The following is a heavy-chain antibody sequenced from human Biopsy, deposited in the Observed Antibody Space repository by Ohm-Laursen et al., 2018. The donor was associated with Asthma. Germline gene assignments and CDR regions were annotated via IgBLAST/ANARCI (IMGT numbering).Heavy chain of an antibody. CDR2: IYSGGTS. Sequence: SLRLSCTASGFTVSRDHMFWVRQAPGKGLEWVSVIYSGGTSHTADSARGRFTITRDYTKNTLYHQMHSLRAEDEAVYYCARGDSSNWSHYDFDYWGQGTLVTVSS. J-gene: IGHJ4*02. CDR3: ARGDSSNWSHYDFDY. V-gene: IGHV3-53*01. CDR1: GFTVSRDH. D-gene: IGHD3-22*01.